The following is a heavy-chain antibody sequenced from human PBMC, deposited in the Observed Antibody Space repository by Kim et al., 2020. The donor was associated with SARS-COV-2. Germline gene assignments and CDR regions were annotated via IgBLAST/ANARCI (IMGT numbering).Heavy chain of an antibody. CDR1: GFTFTNYA. D-gene: IGHD3-3*01. J-gene: IGHJ2*01. CDR3: AKPPDFGQYWYFDL. V-gene: IGHV3-23*01. CDR2: ISVTGLTT. Sequence: GWSLRLSCAPSGFTFTNYAMSWVRQSPGKGLEWVSSISVTGLTTYHADSVKGRFTISRDNSRNTLFLQMNSLRAEDTAIYYCAKPPDFGQYWYFDLWGRGTLVTVSS.